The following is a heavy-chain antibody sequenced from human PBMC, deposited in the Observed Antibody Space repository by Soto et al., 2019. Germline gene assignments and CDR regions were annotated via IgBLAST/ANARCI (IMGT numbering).Heavy chain of an antibody. Sequence: EVQLLEYGGGLVQPGGSLRLSCAASGFTFSSYAMSWVRQAPGKGLEWVSAISGSGGSTYYADSVKGRFTISRDNSKSTLYLQMNSLRAEDTAVYYCAKIPHSSSWYLDAFDIWGQGTMVTVSS. CDR1: GFTFSSYA. D-gene: IGHD6-13*01. V-gene: IGHV3-23*01. CDR3: AKIPHSSSWYLDAFDI. J-gene: IGHJ3*02. CDR2: ISGSGGST.